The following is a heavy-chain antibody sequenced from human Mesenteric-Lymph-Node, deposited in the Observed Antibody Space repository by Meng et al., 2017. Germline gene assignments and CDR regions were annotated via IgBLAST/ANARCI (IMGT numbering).Heavy chain of an antibody. CDR2: ISSSGSTI. D-gene: IGHD2-21*02. CDR1: GFTFSSYE. Sequence: GGSLRLSCAASGFTFSSYEMNWVRQAPGKGLEWVSYISSSGSTIYYADSVKGRFTISRDNAKNSLYLQMNSLKAEDTAVYYCARAKPGGDCCALGDYWGQGTLVTVSS. CDR3: ARAKPGGDCCALGDY. J-gene: IGHJ4*02. V-gene: IGHV3-48*03.